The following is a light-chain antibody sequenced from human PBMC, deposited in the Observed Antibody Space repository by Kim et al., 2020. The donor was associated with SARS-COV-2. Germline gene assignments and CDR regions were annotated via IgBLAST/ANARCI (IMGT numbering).Light chain of an antibody. J-gene: IGLJ3*02. Sequence: GQRVTISCSGGSSNVGNNYAYWYQQFPRAAPKLLIYRNNQRPSGVPDRFSASKSGTSASLAISGLRSDDEGDYYCATWDDSLSGWVFGGGTKLTVL. CDR2: RNN. CDR3: ATWDDSLSGWV. V-gene: IGLV1-47*01. CDR1: SSNVGNNY.